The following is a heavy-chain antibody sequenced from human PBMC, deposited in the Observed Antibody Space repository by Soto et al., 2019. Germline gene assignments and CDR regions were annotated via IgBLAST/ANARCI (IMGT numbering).Heavy chain of an antibody. CDR1: GGSFSGYY. CDR2: INHSGST. J-gene: IGHJ6*02. V-gene: IGHV4-34*01. CDR3: ARGNPTYYDFWSGSRGFYYYGMDV. Sequence: PSETLSLTCAVYGGSFSGYYWSWIRRPPGKGLEWIGEINHSGSTNYNPSLKSRVTISVDTSKNQFSLKLSSVTAADTAVYYCARGNPTYYDFWSGSRGFYYYGMDVWGQGTTVTVSS. D-gene: IGHD3-3*01.